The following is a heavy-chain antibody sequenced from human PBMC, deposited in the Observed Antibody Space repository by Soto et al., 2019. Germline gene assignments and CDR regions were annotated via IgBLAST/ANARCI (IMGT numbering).Heavy chain of an antibody. D-gene: IGHD4-17*01. V-gene: IGHV4-4*02. J-gene: IGHJ4*02. CDR2: IYHSGST. CDR1: GGSISSSNW. CDR3: ARRGGDYGDYDY. Sequence: SETLSLTCAVSGGSISSSNWWSWVRQPPGKGLEWIGEIYHSGSTNYNPSLKSRVTISVDKSKNQFSLKLSSVTAADTAVYYWARRGGDYGDYDYWGQGPLVTVPS.